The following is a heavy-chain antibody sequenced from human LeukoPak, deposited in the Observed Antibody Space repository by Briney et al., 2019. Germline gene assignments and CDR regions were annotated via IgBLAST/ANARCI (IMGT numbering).Heavy chain of an antibody. Sequence: PSETLSLTCTVSVGCINSYYWSWIRQPPGKGLEWIGYIYYSGNTNYNPSLKSRVSISIDTSKNQLSLQLSSVTAADTDVYYCARDRDSSGLRDFDLWGRGTLVTVSA. CDR2: IYYSGNT. CDR3: ARDRDSSGLRDFDL. CDR1: VGCINSYY. J-gene: IGHJ2*01. D-gene: IGHD3-22*01. V-gene: IGHV4-59*01.